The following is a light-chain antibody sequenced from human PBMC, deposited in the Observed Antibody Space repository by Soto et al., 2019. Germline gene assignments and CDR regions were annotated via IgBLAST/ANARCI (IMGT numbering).Light chain of an antibody. CDR3: QQYNNLPPWT. J-gene: IGKJ1*01. CDR2: GAS. CDR1: QSVSIR. V-gene: IGKV3-15*01. Sequence: TQSPGTLSLSPGERATLSCRASQSVSIRLAWYQHKSGQAPRLLMYGASTRATGIPGRFSGSGSGTEFTLTISSLQAEDFGIYFCQQYNNLPPWTFGQGTKVDIK.